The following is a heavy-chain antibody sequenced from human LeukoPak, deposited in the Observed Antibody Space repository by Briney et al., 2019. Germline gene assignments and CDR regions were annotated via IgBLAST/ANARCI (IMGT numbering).Heavy chain of an antibody. CDR2: INTNRGGT. CDR3: ARDLSGTYDAFDI. CDR1: GYTFADYY. Sequence: ASVKVSCKASGYTFADYYVHWVRQAPGQGLEWMGWINTNRGGTNYAQKFQGRVTMTRDMSISTAYMEMSRLTSDDTAVYFCARDLSGTYDAFDIWGQGTAVTVS. D-gene: IGHD6-19*01. J-gene: IGHJ3*02. V-gene: IGHV1-2*02.